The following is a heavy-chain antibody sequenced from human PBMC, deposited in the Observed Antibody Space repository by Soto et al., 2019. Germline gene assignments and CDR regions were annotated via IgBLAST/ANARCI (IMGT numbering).Heavy chain of an antibody. D-gene: IGHD3-22*01. J-gene: IGHJ4*02. CDR2: ISSSSSYI. V-gene: IGHV3-21*01. CDR1: GFTFSSYS. Sequence: EVQLVESGGGLVKPGGSLRLSCAASGFTFSSYSMNWVRQAPGKGLEWVSSISSSSSYIYYADSVKGRFTISRDNAKKSLYLQMNSLRAEDTAVYYCARDYYDSSGYYYGSYWGQGTLVTVSS. CDR3: ARDYYDSSGYYYGSY.